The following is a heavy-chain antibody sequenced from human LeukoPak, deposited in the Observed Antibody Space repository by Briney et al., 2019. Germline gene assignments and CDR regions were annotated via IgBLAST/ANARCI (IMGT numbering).Heavy chain of an antibody. CDR1: GFIFDYYY. D-gene: IGHD2-2*01. CDR2: VSPDGRTT. CDR3: AREQPAGSTDY. J-gene: IGHJ4*02. V-gene: IGHV3-64*01. Sequence: GXXRLSCAASGFIFDYYYMHWVRQAPGKGLEYVSVVSPDGRTTYYANSVKGRFTISRDNSKNTIYLQMGSLRDDDTAVYYCAREQPAGSTDYWGQGTLVTVSS.